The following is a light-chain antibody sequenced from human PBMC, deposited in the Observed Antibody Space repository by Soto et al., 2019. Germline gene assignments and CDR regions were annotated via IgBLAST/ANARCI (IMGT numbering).Light chain of an antibody. J-gene: IGLJ2*01. Sequence: QSVLTQPPSVSGAPGQRVTISCTGSSSNIGAGYDVHWYQQLPGTAPKLLLYGNSNRPSGVPDRFSGSKSGTSASLAITGLQAEDEADYSCQSYDSSLSGAVVFGGGTTLTVL. CDR2: GNS. CDR1: SSNIGAGYD. CDR3: QSYDSSLSGAVV. V-gene: IGLV1-40*01.